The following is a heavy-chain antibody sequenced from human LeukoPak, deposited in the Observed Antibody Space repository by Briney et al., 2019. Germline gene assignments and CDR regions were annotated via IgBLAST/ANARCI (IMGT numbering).Heavy chain of an antibody. V-gene: IGHV3-23*01. J-gene: IGHJ4*02. CDR3: AKSRPMAYFFDY. CDR2: ISGSSGST. Sequence: GGSLRLSCAASGYTFSSYAMNWVRQAPGKGLEWVSAISGSSGSTYYADTVKGRFTISRDNSRNTLYLQMNGLRADDTAVYFCAKSRPMAYFFDYWGQGTLVTVSS. D-gene: IGHD5-24*01. CDR1: GYTFSSYA.